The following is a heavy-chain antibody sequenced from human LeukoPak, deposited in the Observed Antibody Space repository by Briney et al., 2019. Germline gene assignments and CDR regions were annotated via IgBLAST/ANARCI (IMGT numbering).Heavy chain of an antibody. D-gene: IGHD3-22*01. J-gene: IGHJ4*02. CDR2: ISSSSSYI. V-gene: IGHV3-21*04. Sequence: GGSLRLSCAASGFTFSNYTMNWVRQAPGKGLEWVSSISSSSSYIHYADSVKGRFSISRDNAKNSLYLQMNSLRAEDTAVYYCAKAFGTNGYYQLPIDFWGQGTLVTVSS. CDR3: AKAFGTNGYYQLPIDF. CDR1: GFTFSNYT.